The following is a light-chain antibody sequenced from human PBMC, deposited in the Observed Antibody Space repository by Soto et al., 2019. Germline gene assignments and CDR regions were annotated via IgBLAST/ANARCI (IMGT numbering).Light chain of an antibody. Sequence: DIQMTHSPSSVSASXCDRVTITXXXSQGISSWLAWYQQKPGKAPKLLIYAASSLQSGVPSRFSGSGSGTDFTLTISSLQPEDFATYYCQQSFSSPPWTFGQGTKVDNK. V-gene: IGKV1-12*01. J-gene: IGKJ1*01. CDR3: QQSFSSPPWT. CDR2: AAS. CDR1: QGISSW.